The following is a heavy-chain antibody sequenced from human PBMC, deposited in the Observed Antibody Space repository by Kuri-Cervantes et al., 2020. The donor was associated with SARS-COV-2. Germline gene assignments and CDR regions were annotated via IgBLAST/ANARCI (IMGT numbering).Heavy chain of an antibody. V-gene: IGHV3-23*01. CDR1: GFTFSSYA. CDR3: AKSMSIAAPASDY. Sequence: GGSLRLSCAASGFTFSSYAMRWVRQAPGKGLEWVSTTSNSGGSTYYADSVKGRFTISRDNSKNTLYLQMNSLRADDTAVYYCAKSMSIAAPASDYWGQGTLVTVSS. CDR2: TSNSGGST. D-gene: IGHD6-13*01. J-gene: IGHJ4*02.